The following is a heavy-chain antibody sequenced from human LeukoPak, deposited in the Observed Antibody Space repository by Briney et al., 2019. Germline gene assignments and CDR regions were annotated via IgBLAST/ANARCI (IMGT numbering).Heavy chain of an antibody. CDR1: GFIFSGYE. D-gene: IGHD3-16*01. J-gene: IGHJ4*02. CDR3: ARGPPATTSLLSGYFDY. Sequence: GGSLRLSCAASGFIFSGYEVNWVRQAPGKGLEWVSYISSSGSTIYHADSVKGRFTISRDNAKNSLYLQMNGLRAEDTAVYYCARGPPATTSLLSGYFDYWGQGTLVTVSS. V-gene: IGHV3-48*03. CDR2: ISSSGSTI.